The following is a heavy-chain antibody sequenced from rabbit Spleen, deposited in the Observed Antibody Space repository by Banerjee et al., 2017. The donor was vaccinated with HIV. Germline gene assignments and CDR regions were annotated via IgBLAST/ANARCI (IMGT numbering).Heavy chain of an antibody. V-gene: IGHV1S40*01. CDR2: IAGSSSDFT. J-gene: IGHJ6*01. Sequence: QSLEVSGGDLVKPGASLTLTCTASGFSFSSSDYMCWVRQAPGKGLEWISCIAGSSSDFTYSATWAKGRFTCSKTSSTTVTLQMTSLTVADTATYFCARDTGSSFSSYGMDLWGPGTLVTV. CDR3: ARDTGSSFSSYGMDL. D-gene: IGHD8-1*01. CDR1: GFSFSSSDY.